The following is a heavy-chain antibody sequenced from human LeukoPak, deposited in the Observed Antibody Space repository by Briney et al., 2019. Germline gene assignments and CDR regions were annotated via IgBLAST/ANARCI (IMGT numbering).Heavy chain of an antibody. Sequence: ASVKVSCKVSGYTLTELSMHWVRQAPGKGLEWMGGFDPEDGETIYAQKFQGRVTMTRDTSISTAYMELSRLRSDDTAVYYCARDGAARTEGYYYYYYMDVWGKGTTVTVSS. D-gene: IGHD6-6*01. V-gene: IGHV1-24*01. J-gene: IGHJ6*03. CDR1: GYTLTELS. CDR3: ARDGAARTEGYYYYYYMDV. CDR2: FDPEDGET.